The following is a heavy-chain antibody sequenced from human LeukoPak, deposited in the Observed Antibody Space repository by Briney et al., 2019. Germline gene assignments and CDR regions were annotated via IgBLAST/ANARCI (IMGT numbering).Heavy chain of an antibody. J-gene: IGHJ4*02. V-gene: IGHV1-2*02. Sequence: GASVKVSCKASGYTFTNHQMHWVRQAPGHGLEWMGWVNPNSGGTNYAQKFQGRVTMTTDMSITTAYMELTRLRSDDTAVYYCAKDPATSGDIVFNFWSGHYFFDHWGQGTLVTVSS. CDR1: GYTFTNHQ. CDR2: VNPNSGGT. D-gene: IGHD3-3*01. CDR3: AKDPATSGDIVFNFWSGHYFFDH.